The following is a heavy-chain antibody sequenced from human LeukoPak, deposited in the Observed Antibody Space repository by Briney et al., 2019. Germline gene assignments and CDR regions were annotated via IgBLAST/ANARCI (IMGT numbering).Heavy chain of an antibody. CDR1: GFTFSSYA. J-gene: IGHJ5*02. CDR3: ARDSSGWYDNWFDP. Sequence: PGGSLRLSCAASGFTFSSYAMHWVRQAPGKGLEWVAVISYDGSNKYYADSVKGRFTISRDNSKNTLYLQMNSLRAEDTAVYYCARDSSGWYDNWFDPWGQGTLVTVSS. CDR2: ISYDGSNK. D-gene: IGHD6-19*01. V-gene: IGHV3-30*04.